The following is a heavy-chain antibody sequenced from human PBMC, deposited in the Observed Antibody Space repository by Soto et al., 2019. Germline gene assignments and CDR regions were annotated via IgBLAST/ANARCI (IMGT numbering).Heavy chain of an antibody. D-gene: IGHD2-15*01. Sequence: GGSLRLSCAASGFTLSDYYMSWIRQAPGKGLEWVSYISSSGITSYSADSVEGRFTISRDNAKNPLYLHMNSLRADDTAVYYCATLYCSGGSCYNSLDYWGQGTLVTVSS. V-gene: IGHV3-11*01. CDR2: ISSSGITS. J-gene: IGHJ4*02. CDR1: GFTLSDYY. CDR3: ATLYCSGGSCYNSLDY.